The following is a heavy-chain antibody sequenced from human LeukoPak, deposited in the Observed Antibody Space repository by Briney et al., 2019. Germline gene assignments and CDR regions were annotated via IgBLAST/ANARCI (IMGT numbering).Heavy chain of an antibody. Sequence: SVKVSCKASGGTFSSYAISWVRQAPGQGLEWMGRIIPILGIANYAQKFQGRVTITADKSTSTAYMELSSLRSEDTAVYYCASWNPRQPLYYYYGMDVGGKGTTVTVSS. CDR2: IIPILGIA. D-gene: IGHD1-1*01. V-gene: IGHV1-69*04. CDR1: GGTFSSYA. CDR3: ASWNPRQPLYYYYGMDV. J-gene: IGHJ6*04.